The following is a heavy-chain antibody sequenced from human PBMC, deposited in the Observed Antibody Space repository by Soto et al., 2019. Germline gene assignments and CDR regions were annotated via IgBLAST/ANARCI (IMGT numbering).Heavy chain of an antibody. Sequence: ASVKVSCKASGYTFTSYDINWVRQATGQGLEWMGWMNPNSGNTDYAQKFQGRVTMTTNTSISTAYMELSSLRSDDTAVYYCARATCTNGVCPPGYYYYYMDVWGKGTTVTVSS. CDR2: MNPNSGNT. CDR3: ARATCTNGVCPPGYYYYYMDV. V-gene: IGHV1-8*01. CDR1: GYTFTSYD. J-gene: IGHJ6*03. D-gene: IGHD2-8*01.